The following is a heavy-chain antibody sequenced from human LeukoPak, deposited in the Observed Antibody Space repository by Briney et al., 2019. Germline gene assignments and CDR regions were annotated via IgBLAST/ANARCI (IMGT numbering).Heavy chain of an antibody. CDR1: GFTFSSYS. CDR2: ISSSSSTI. CDR3: ARDRVEMATTPPDY. V-gene: IGHV3-48*04. J-gene: IGHJ4*02. Sequence: PGGSLRLSCAASGFTFSSYSMNWVRQAPGKGLEWVSYISSSSSTIHYADSVKGRFTISRDNAKNSLYLQMNSLRAEDTAVYYCARDRVEMATTPPDYWGQGTLVTVSS. D-gene: IGHD5-24*01.